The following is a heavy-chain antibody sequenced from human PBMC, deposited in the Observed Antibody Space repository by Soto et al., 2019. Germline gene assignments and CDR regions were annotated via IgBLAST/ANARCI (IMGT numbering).Heavy chain of an antibody. J-gene: IGHJ4*02. CDR1: GGSISSYY. V-gene: IGHV4-59*08. CDR2: IYYSGST. D-gene: IGHD6-19*01. Sequence: PSETLSLTCTVSGGSISSYYWSWIRQPPGKGLEWIGYIYYSGSTNYNPSLKSRVTISVDTSKNQFSLKLSSVTAADTAVYYCARHGWSSGWYYFDYWGQGTLATVSS. CDR3: ARHGWSSGWYYFDY.